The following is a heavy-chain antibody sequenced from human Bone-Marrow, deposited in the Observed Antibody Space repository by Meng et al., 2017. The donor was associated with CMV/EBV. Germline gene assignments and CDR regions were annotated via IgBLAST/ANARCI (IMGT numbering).Heavy chain of an antibody. CDR2: ISSSSSYI. V-gene: IGHV3-21*01. CDR1: GFTFSGSA. CDR3: ARESPVARPDD. J-gene: IGHJ4*02. D-gene: IGHD2-15*01. Sequence: GESLKISCAASGFTFSGSAMHWVRQASGKGLEWVSSISSSSSYIYYADSVKGRFTISRDNAKNSLYLQMNSLRAEDTAVYYCARESPVARPDDWGQGTLVTVAS.